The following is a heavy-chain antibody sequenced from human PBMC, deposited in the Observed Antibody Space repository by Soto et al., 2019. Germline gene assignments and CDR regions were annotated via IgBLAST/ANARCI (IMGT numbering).Heavy chain of an antibody. CDR2: IYYSGST. CDR3: ARGARGLVTSFYYYYYGMDV. D-gene: IGHD3-9*01. J-gene: IGHJ6*02. CDR1: GGSISSYY. V-gene: IGHV4-59*12. Sequence: SETLSLTCTVSGGSISSYYWSWIRQPPGKGLEWIGYIYYSGSTNYNPSLKSRVTISVDTSKNQFSLKLSSVTAADTAVYYCARGARGLVTSFYYYYYGMDVWGQGTTVTVSS.